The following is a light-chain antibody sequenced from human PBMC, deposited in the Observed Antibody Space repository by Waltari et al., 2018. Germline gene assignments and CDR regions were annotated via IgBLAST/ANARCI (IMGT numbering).Light chain of an antibody. CDR3: ERYHTAPLT. CDR1: HCLMHRPDSSHF. J-gene: IGKJ4*01. V-gene: IGKV4-1*01. Sequence: DIAMTPSPVSLGVSLGERATIRCKSSHCLMHRPDSSHFSSWYLQKPGQPAKLLIYWSSTRASGVPNRFSGSASGTDFTLTISSLQAEDVAGYYCERYHTAPLTVGGGTKVEIK. CDR2: WSS.